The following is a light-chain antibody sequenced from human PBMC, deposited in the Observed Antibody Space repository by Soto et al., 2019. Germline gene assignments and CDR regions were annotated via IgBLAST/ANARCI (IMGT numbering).Light chain of an antibody. CDR3: QQYNSYSRYT. CDR1: QSISSW. J-gene: IGKJ2*01. Sequence: DIQMTQSPSTLSASVGDRVTITCRASQSISSWLAWDPQKPGKAPKLLIYDASSLESGVPSRFSGSGSGTAVTLTISSLQPDDFATYYCQQYNSYSRYTFGQGTKLEIK. CDR2: DAS. V-gene: IGKV1-5*01.